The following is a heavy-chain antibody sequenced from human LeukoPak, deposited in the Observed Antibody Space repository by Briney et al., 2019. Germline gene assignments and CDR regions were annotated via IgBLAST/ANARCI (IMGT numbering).Heavy chain of an antibody. V-gene: IGHV3-33*08. CDR1: GFTVSDNY. CDR2: IWYDGSNK. CDR3: ARDELPTVLYYYYGMDV. Sequence: GGSLRLSCAASGFTVSDNYMTWVRQAPGKGLEWAAVIWYDGSNKYYADSVKGRFTISRDNSKNTLYLQMNSLRAEDTAVYYCARDELPTVLYYYYGMDVWGQGTTVTVSS. D-gene: IGHD4-23*01. J-gene: IGHJ6*02.